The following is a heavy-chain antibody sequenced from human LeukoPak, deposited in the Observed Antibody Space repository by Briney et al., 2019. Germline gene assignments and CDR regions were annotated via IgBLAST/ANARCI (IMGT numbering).Heavy chain of an antibody. J-gene: IGHJ1*01. CDR3: ARADFSSSWSLGY. V-gene: IGHV3-53*01. D-gene: IGHD6-13*01. Sequence: GGPLRLSCAASGFTVSSNYMSWVLQAPGKGLEAVSVIYSGGSTYYADSVVGRFTISRANYKHTLYLQMNRLGADDTAVYYCARADFSSSWSLGYWGEGTLVTVSS. CDR2: IYSGGST. CDR1: GFTVSSNY.